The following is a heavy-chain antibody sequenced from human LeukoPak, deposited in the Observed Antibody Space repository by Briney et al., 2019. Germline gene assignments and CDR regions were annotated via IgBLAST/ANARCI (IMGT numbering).Heavy chain of an antibody. Sequence: GGSLRLSCAASGFTFSTYGIHWVRQAPGKGLEWVAVISDDGSNRYYADSVKGRFTISRDNSKNTLYLQMNSLRVEDTAVYYCAKAIGGTFYRNSYYYYGSDVWSKGTTVTVSS. J-gene: IGHJ6*04. CDR1: GFTFSTYG. D-gene: IGHD1-26*01. CDR2: ISDDGSNR. V-gene: IGHV3-30*18. CDR3: AKAIGGTFYRNSYYYYGSDV.